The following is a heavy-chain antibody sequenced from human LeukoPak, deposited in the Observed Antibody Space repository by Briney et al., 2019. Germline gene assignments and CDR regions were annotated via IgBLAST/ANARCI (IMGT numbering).Heavy chain of an antibody. D-gene: IGHD3-22*01. J-gene: IGHJ4*02. CDR2: INTNTGNP. V-gene: IGHV7-4-1*02. CDR1: GYTFTNYA. Sequence: ASMKVSCKASGYTFTNYAMNWVRQAPGQGLEWMGWINTNTGNPTYAQGFTRRFVFSLDTSVSTHLLQINSLKAEDTAVYYCARGDSKASDYWGQGTLVTVSS. CDR3: ARGDSKASDY.